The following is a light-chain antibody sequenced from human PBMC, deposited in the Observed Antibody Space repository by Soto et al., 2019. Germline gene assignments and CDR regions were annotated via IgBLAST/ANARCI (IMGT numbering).Light chain of an antibody. V-gene: IGLV2-14*01. Sequence: QSALTQPASVSGSPGQSITISCTGTSSDVGGYNYVSWYQQHPGKAPKLMIYEVSNRPSGVSNRFSGSKSGNTASLTISGLQAEDEADYYCNSYTSSSTLYVFGTGTKVTV. CDR2: EVS. CDR3: NSYTSSSTLYV. J-gene: IGLJ1*01. CDR1: SSDVGGYNY.